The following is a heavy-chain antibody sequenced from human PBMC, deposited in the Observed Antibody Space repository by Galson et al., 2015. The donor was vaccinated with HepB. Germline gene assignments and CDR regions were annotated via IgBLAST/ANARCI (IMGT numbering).Heavy chain of an antibody. CDR3: ARVSNTGNYIFAY. Sequence: SLRLSCAASGFTFSIYAMSWVRQAPGKGLEWVSGISGSGDNTYYADSVKGRFTISRDNSKNTLYLQMNSLRAEDTAVYYCARVSNTGNYIFAYWGQGTLVTVSS. D-gene: IGHD1-26*01. J-gene: IGHJ4*02. CDR1: GFTFSIYA. V-gene: IGHV3-23*01. CDR2: ISGSGDNT.